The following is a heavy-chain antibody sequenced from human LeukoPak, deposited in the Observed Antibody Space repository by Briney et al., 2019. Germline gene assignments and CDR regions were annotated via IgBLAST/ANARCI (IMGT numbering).Heavy chain of an antibody. CDR2: ISDGGGGTT. V-gene: IGHV3-23*01. J-gene: IGHJ4*02. CDR1: GLPLTTYA. CDR3: AKDPPGGFNRGYRDDF. D-gene: IGHD3-22*01. Sequence: GGSLRLSCAASGLPLTTYAMNWVRQAPGKGLEWVATISDGGGGTTYYADSVKGRFTISRDNSKSTLYLQMNDLRTDATAVYFCAKDPPGGFNRGYRDDFWGQGTLVAVSA.